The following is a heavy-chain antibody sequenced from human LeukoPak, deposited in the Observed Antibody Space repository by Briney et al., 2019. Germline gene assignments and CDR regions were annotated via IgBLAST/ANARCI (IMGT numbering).Heavy chain of an antibody. CDR3: AKGANPGYSYGLDWFDP. D-gene: IGHD5-18*01. V-gene: IGHV3-30*04. J-gene: IGHJ5*02. CDR1: GFTFSSYA. Sequence: GGSLRLSCAASGFTFSSYAMHWVRQAPGKGLEWVAVISYDGSNKYYAGSVKGRFTISRDNSKNTLYLQMNSLRAEDTAVYYCAKGANPGYSYGLDWFDPWGQGTLVTVSS. CDR2: ISYDGSNK.